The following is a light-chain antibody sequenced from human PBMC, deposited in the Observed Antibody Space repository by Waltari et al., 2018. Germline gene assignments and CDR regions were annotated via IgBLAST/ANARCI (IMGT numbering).Light chain of an antibody. CDR1: SRDVGSYNL. CDR2: EVT. CDR3: CSYAGSSTVV. Sequence: QSALTHPASVSGSPGQSITISCPGTSRDVGSYNLVSWYQQHPGKAPKLMIYEVTERPSGVSNRFSGSKSGNTASLTISGLQAEDEADYYCCSYAGSSTVVFGGGTKLTVL. J-gene: IGLJ2*01. V-gene: IGLV2-23*02.